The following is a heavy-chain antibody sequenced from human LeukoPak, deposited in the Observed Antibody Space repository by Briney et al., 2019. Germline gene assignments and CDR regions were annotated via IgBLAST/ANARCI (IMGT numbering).Heavy chain of an antibody. D-gene: IGHD6-6*01. CDR3: ASGRVSSSSHGYFQH. V-gene: IGHV3-30*02. CDR1: GFTFSSYS. J-gene: IGHJ1*01. Sequence: GGSLRLSCAASGFTFSSYSMNWVRQAPGKGLEWVAFIRYDGSNKYYADSVKGRFTISRDNSKNTLYLQMNSLRAEDTAAYYCASGRVSSSSHGYFQHWGQGTLVTVSS. CDR2: IRYDGSNK.